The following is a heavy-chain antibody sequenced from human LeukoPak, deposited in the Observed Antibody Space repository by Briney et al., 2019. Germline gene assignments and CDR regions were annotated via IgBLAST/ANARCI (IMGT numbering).Heavy chain of an antibody. CDR3: ASLRFGTTHDY. J-gene: IGHJ4*02. CDR2: ISSDGSST. D-gene: IGHD1-1*01. V-gene: IGHV3-74*01. Sequence: GGSLRLSCAASGFTFSSYWMHWVRQAPGKGLVWVSRISSDGSSTSYADSVKGRFTISRDNAKNTLYLQMNSLRAEDTAVYHCASLRFGTTHDYWGQGTLVTVSS. CDR1: GFTFSSYW.